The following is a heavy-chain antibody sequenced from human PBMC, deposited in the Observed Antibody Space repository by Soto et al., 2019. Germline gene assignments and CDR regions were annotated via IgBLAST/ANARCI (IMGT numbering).Heavy chain of an antibody. V-gene: IGHV3-30*03. CDR1: GFTFTSYG. J-gene: IGHJ4*02. Sequence: QAHLVESGGGVVQPGRSLRLSCAASGFTFTSYGMHCVRHAPGTRLEWVAVISYDGGLQHYADSVKGRFTISRDNSKNMVLLQMNSLRAEDTAVYYCVSDRGYGHASVPYSWGQGTLVSVSS. CDR3: VSDRGYGHASVPYS. D-gene: IGHD5-18*01. CDR2: ISYDGGLQ.